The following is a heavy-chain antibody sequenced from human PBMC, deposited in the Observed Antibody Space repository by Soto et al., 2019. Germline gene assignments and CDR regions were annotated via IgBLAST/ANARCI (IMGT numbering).Heavy chain of an antibody. Sequence: QVQLVESGGGVVQPGTSLRLSCAASGFPFNNYAMHWVRQRPGKGLDWVAVISYDGSNSYYSDSVKGRFTVSRDRSKNTLSLQMNSLRVEDTAVYYCAKGILSATFAPYAMVVWGQGTTVTVSS. V-gene: IGHV3-30*18. CDR3: AKGILSATFAPYAMVV. CDR1: GFPFNNYA. J-gene: IGHJ6*02. D-gene: IGHD3-16*01. CDR2: ISYDGSNS.